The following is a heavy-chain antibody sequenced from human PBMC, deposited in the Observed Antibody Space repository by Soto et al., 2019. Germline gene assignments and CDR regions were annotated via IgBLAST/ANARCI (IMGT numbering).Heavy chain of an antibody. CDR3: AADSAGYDSREFYYYGLDV. Sequence: ASVKVSCKASGFIFSSSAVQWVRQARGQGLEWIGRIVVGTGNTNYAQKFQERVTIARDMPTNTAYLEVSGLRSEDTAVYYCAADSAGYDSREFYYYGLDVWGQGTTVTVSS. D-gene: IGHD3-22*01. CDR1: GFIFSSSA. CDR2: IVVGTGNT. V-gene: IGHV1-58*01. J-gene: IGHJ6*02.